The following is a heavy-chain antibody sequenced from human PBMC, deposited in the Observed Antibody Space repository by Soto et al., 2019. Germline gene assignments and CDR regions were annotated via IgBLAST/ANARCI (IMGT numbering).Heavy chain of an antibody. J-gene: IGHJ4*02. CDR3: AKDLTGTNYFDY. CDR2: ISYDGSNK. V-gene: IGHV3-30*18. CDR1: GVTFSSYG. Sequence: SLRLSCAASGVTFSSYGMHWVRQAPGKGLEWVAVISYDGSNKYYADSVKGRFTISRDNSKNTLYLQMNSLRAEDTAVYYCAKDLTGTNYFDYRGQGTLVTVSS. D-gene: IGHD1-1*01.